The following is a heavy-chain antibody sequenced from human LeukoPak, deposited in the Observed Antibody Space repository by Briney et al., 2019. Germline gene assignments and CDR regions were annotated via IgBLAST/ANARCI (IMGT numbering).Heavy chain of an antibody. D-gene: IGHD2-15*01. J-gene: IGHJ4*02. Sequence: PGGSLRLSCSASGFTFSGYAMHWVRQAPGKGLEDVSSIPGNGDSTYYEDSVKGRFTTSRDKSKNTLYLQMSSPKPEDTAVYYCVTRPLGYCSGSSCSGPDDWGQGTLVTVSS. CDR2: IPGNGDST. CDR1: GFTFSGYA. V-gene: IGHV3-64D*09. CDR3: VTRPLGYCSGSSCSGPDD.